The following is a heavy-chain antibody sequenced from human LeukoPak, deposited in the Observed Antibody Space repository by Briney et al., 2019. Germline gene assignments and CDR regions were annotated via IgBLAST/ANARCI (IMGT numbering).Heavy chain of an antibody. CDR2: ISWNGGST. CDR3: ARSRSLTIAAAGPFDY. V-gene: IGHV3-20*04. D-gene: IGHD6-13*01. CDR1: GFTFDDYG. Sequence: GGSLRLSCAASGFTFDDYGMSWVRQAPGKGLEWVSGISWNGGSTGYADSVKGRFTISRDNAKNSLYLQMNSLRAEDTALYYCARSRSLTIAAAGPFDYWGQGTLVTVSS. J-gene: IGHJ4*02.